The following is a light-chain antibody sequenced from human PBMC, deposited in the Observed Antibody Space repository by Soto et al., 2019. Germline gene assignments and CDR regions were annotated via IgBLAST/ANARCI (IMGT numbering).Light chain of an antibody. Sequence: EIVMTQSPATLSVSPGERATLSCRASQSVSSNLAWYQQKPGQAPRLLIYGASTRATGIPARFSGSGSGTEFTLTISSLQSEDFAVYYCQQYNNWTWTFG. CDR3: QQYNNWTWT. V-gene: IGKV3-15*01. J-gene: IGKJ1*01. CDR1: QSVSSN. CDR2: GAS.